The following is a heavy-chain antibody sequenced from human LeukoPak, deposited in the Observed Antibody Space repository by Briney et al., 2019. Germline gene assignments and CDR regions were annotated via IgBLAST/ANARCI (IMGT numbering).Heavy chain of an antibody. Sequence: SQTLSLTCTGSGGSISSGGYYWSWIRQHPGKGLEWIGYIYYSGSTYYNPSLKSRVTISVDTSKNQFSLKLSSVTAADTAVYYCARATSDSSGYYYIYFDYWGQGTLVTVSS. CDR2: IYYSGST. D-gene: IGHD3-22*01. CDR3: ARATSDSSGYYYIYFDY. J-gene: IGHJ4*02. V-gene: IGHV4-31*03. CDR1: GGSISSGGYY.